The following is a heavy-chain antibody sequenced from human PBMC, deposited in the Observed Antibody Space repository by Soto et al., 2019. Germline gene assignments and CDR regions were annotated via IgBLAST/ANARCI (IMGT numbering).Heavy chain of an antibody. CDR2: ISAYNGNT. Sequence: ASVKVSCKASGYTFTNYAIHWVRQAPGQGLEWMGWISAYNGNTNYAQKLQGRVTMTTDTSTSTAYMELRSLRSDDTAVYYCARVSQDIVSAFDPWGQGTLVTVSS. CDR3: ARVSQDIVSAFDP. D-gene: IGHD2-15*01. J-gene: IGHJ5*02. V-gene: IGHV1-18*01. CDR1: GYTFTNYA.